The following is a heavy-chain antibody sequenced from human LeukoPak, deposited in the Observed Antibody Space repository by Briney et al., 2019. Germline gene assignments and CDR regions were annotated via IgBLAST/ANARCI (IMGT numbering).Heavy chain of an antibody. CDR3: ARSEQLDFDY. CDR1: GGSISRGGYY. V-gene: IGHV4-31*03. Sequence: SETLSLTCTVSGGSISRGGYYWSWIRQHPGKGLEWIGYIYYSGSTYYNPSLKSRVTISVDTSKNQFSLKLSSVTAADTAVYYCARSEQLDFDYWGQGTLVTVSS. D-gene: IGHD6-13*01. J-gene: IGHJ4*02. CDR2: IYYSGST.